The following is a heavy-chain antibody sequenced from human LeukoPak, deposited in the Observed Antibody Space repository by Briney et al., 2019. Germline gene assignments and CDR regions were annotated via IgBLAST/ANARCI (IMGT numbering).Heavy chain of an antibody. Sequence: GGSLRLSCAASGFTFSSYWMTWVRQALGKGLEWVAHINQDGSKEYYMDSVKARFTISRDNAKNSLSLQMNSLRAEDTAVYYCVRDGGVSGYDLLDYWGQGTLVTVSS. CDR1: GFTFSSYW. CDR2: INQDGSKE. V-gene: IGHV3-7*01. D-gene: IGHD5-12*01. J-gene: IGHJ4*02. CDR3: VRDGGVSGYDLLDY.